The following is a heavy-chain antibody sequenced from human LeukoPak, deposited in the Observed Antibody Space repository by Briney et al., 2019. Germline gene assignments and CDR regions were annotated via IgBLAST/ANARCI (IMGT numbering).Heavy chain of an antibody. V-gene: IGHV4-34*01. Sequence: SETLSLTCAVYGGSFSGYYWSWTRQPPGKGLEWIGEINHSGSTNYNPSLKSRVTISVDTSKNQFSLELSSVTAADTAVYYCARVRRIYCSSTSCYILERLVGAAFGIWGQGTMVTVSS. CDR3: ARVRRIYCSSTSCYILERLVGAAFGI. D-gene: IGHD2-2*01. J-gene: IGHJ3*02. CDR2: INHSGST. CDR1: GGSFSGYY.